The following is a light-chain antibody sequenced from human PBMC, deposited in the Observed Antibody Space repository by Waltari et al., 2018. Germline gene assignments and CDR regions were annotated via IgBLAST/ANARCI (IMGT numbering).Light chain of an antibody. J-gene: IGKJ2*03. CDR1: QSVLFSSNNENY. CDR3: QQYYSIPRS. Sequence: DIVMTQSPDSLSVSLGERATINCKSSQSVLFSSNNENYLAWYQQKPGQPPTLLIYWASTREAGVPDRFSGSGSGTDFTLTISSLQAEDVAVYYCQQYYSIPRSFGQGTKLEIK. CDR2: WAS. V-gene: IGKV4-1*01.